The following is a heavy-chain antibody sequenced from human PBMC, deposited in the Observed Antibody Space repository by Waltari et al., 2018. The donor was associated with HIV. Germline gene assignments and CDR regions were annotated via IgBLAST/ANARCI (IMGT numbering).Heavy chain of an antibody. D-gene: IGHD2-2*01. CDR2: ISSSSTTI. V-gene: IGHV3-48*01. CDR3: ARDYCSSTSCTVDY. J-gene: IGHJ4*02. Sequence: WVRQAPGKGLEWVSHISSSSTTIYYADSVKGRFTISRDNAKNSLYLQMNSLRAEDTAVYYCARDYCSSTSCTVDYWGQGTLVTVSS.